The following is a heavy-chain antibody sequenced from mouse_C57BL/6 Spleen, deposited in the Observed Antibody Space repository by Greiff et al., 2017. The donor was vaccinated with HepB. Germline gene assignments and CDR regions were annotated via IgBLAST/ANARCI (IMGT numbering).Heavy chain of an antibody. CDR1: GYSITSGYY. CDR2: ISYDGSN. Sequence: EVKLQESGPGLVKPSQSLSLTCSVTGYSITSGYYWNWIRQFPGNKLEWMGYISYDGSNNYNPSLKNRISITRDTSKNQFFLKLNSVTTEDTATYYCAREGSYYGNPYAMDYWGQGTSVTVSS. D-gene: IGHD2-1*01. CDR3: AREGSYYGNPYAMDY. J-gene: IGHJ4*01. V-gene: IGHV3-6*01.